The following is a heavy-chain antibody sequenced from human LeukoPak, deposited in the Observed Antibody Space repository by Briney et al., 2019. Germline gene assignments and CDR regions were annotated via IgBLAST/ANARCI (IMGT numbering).Heavy chain of an antibody. J-gene: IGHJ4*02. V-gene: IGHV4-34*01. Sequence: SETLSLTCAVYGGSFSGYYWSWIRQPPGKGLEWIGEINHSGSTNYNPSLKSRVTISVDTSKNQFSLKLSSVTAADTAVYYCARQLAYGSGSYYPSWYFDYWGQGTLVTVSS. D-gene: IGHD3-10*01. CDR1: GGSFSGYY. CDR2: INHSGST. CDR3: ARQLAYGSGSYYPSWYFDY.